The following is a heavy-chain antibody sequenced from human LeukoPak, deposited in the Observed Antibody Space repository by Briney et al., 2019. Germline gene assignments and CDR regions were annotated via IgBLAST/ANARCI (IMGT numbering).Heavy chain of an antibody. CDR3: ARDRDRSGYYTTLDY. J-gene: IGHJ4*02. Sequence: PSETLSLTCAVYGGSFSGYYWSWIRQPPGKGLEWIGEINHSGSTNYNPSLKSRVTTSVDTSKNQFSLKLSSVTAADTAVYYCARDRDRSGYYTTLDYWGQGTLVTVSS. D-gene: IGHD3-3*01. CDR1: GGSFSGYY. CDR2: INHSGST. V-gene: IGHV4-34*01.